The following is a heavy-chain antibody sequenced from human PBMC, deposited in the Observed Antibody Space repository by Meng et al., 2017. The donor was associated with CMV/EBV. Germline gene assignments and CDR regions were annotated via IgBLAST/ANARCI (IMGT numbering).Heavy chain of an antibody. CDR1: GYTFTSYY. CDR2: INPSGGSA. CDR3: ARDPHSGWLDY. J-gene: IGHJ4*02. D-gene: IGHD6-19*01. V-gene: IGHV1-46*01. Sequence: QVQRVQSGAEVKKPGASVKVSCKASGYTFTSYYMHWVRQAPGQGLEWMGIINPSGGSASYAQKFQGRVTMTRDTSTSTVYMELSSLRSEDAAVYYCARDPHSGWLDYWGQGTLVTVSS.